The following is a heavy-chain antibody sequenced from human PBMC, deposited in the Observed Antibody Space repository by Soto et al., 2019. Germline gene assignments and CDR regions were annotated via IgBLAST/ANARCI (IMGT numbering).Heavy chain of an antibody. V-gene: IGHV4-39*01. CDR1: GGSISSGSYS. D-gene: IGHD6-6*01. J-gene: IGHJ4*02. CDR2: IHYTGST. Sequence: SETLSLTCIVSGGSISSGSYSWGWIRQPPGEGLEWIGTIHYTGSTYYKPSLKSRVTTSVDTSKNQFSLKLSSVTAADTAVYYCARLYSSSCYFDYWGQGTLVTVSS. CDR3: ARLYSSSCYFDY.